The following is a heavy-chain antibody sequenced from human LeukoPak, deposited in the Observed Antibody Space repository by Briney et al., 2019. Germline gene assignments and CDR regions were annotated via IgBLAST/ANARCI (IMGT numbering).Heavy chain of an antibody. CDR1: DGSISIYY. Sequence: SETLSLTCTVSDGSISIYYWSWIRQPPGKGLEWIGYVYSSGNTNYSPSLKGRAIISTDTSKNQFSLKLTSVTAADTAVYYCVRDRELTYWGQGILVTVSS. D-gene: IGHD3-10*01. J-gene: IGHJ4*02. CDR2: VYSSGNT. CDR3: VRDRELTY. V-gene: IGHV4-4*08.